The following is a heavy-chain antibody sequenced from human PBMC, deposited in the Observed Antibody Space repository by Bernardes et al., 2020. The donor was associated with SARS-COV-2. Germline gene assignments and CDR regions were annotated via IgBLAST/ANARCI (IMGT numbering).Heavy chain of an antibody. Sequence: GGTLRLSCASSGFTFNIHAMNWVRKGPGKGLQWVSYVDSTGTYMDYAYSVKGRFPISRDTAKNSLALQMNSLRADDTAVYYCSREGHVSAGRPSPEISRFYYGMDVWGQGTTVTVSS. D-gene: IGHD3-10*01. CDR2: VDSTGTYM. CDR3: SREGHVSAGRPSPEISRFYYGMDV. CDR1: GFTFNIHA. J-gene: IGHJ6*02. V-gene: IGHV3-21*01.